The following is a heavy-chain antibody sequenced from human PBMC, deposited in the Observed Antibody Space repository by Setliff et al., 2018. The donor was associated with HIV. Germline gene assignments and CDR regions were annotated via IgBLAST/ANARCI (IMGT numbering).Heavy chain of an antibody. CDR3: ARSDCSSVRCYLGHAFEI. D-gene: IGHD2-15*01. Sequence: GASVKVSCKASGGTFSDYTVNWVRQAPGQGLEWMGRIIPIIGIENYAQKFQGRVTITADKSTSTAYMELNSLRPDDTAIYYCARSDCSSVRCYLGHAFEIWGQGTMVTVSS. CDR2: IIPIIGIE. CDR1: GGTFSDYT. V-gene: IGHV1-69*02. J-gene: IGHJ3*02.